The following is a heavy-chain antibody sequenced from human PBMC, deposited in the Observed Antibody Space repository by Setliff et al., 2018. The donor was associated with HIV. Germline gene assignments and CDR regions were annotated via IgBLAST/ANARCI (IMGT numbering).Heavy chain of an antibody. CDR3: ATVWGYSYANIYYFDY. D-gene: IGHD5-18*01. J-gene: IGHJ4*02. CDR1: GYTLTELS. Sequence: GASVKVSCKVSGYTLTELSMHWVRQAPGKGLAWMGGFDPEDGETIYAQKFQGRVTMTEDTSTDTAYMELSSLRSEDTAVYFCATVWGYSYANIYYFDYWGQGTLVTVSS. V-gene: IGHV1-24*01. CDR2: FDPEDGET.